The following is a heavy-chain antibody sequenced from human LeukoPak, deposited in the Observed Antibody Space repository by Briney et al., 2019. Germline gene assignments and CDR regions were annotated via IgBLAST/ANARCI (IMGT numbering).Heavy chain of an antibody. CDR2: ISWNSGSI. D-gene: IGHD3-9*01. CDR1: GFTFDDYA. J-gene: IGHJ6*02. CDR3: AKDSQAGLTDNYGMDV. V-gene: IGHV3-9*01. Sequence: PGRSLRLSCAASGFTFDDYAMHWVRQAPGKGLEWVSGISWNSGSIGYVDSVKGRFTISRDNAKNSLYLQMNSLRAEDTALYYCAKDSQAGLTDNYGMDVWGQGTTVTVSS.